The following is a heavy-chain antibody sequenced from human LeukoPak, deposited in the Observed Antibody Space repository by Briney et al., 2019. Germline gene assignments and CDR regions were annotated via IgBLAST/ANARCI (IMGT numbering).Heavy chain of an antibody. CDR3: SKTRRVAVAGRNDAFDI. J-gene: IGHJ3*02. Sequence: PGGSLRLSCADSRFTSSSYATSWVRQTPGKGLWWVSPISGSGGSTYYTHSVKGRFTISRDNSKNTLYLQKNSLRAEDTAVYDWSKTRRVAVAGRNDAFDIWGQGTMVTVSS. CDR2: ISGSGGST. V-gene: IGHV3-23*01. D-gene: IGHD6-19*01. CDR1: RFTSSSYA.